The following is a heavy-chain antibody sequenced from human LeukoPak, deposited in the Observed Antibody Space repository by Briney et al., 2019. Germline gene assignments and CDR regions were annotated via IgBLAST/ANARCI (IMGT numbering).Heavy chain of an antibody. CDR1: GFTFSSYS. CDR2: ISSSSSTI. CDR3: ARLLGEFDY. J-gene: IGHJ4*02. Sequence: PGGSLRLSCAASGFTFSSYSMNWVRQAPGKGLEWVSYISSSSSTIYYADSVKGRFTISRDNAKNSLYLQMNSLRAEDTAVYYCARLLGEFDYWGQGTLVTVSS. D-gene: IGHD2-21*01. V-gene: IGHV3-48*01.